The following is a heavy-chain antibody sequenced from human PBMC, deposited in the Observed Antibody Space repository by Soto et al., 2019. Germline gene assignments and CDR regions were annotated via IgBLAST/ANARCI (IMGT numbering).Heavy chain of an antibody. J-gene: IGHJ6*03. D-gene: IGHD5-12*01. V-gene: IGHV4-59*12. CDR3: ARAKWRYMDV. CDR2: IYYSGST. CDR1: GGSISSYY. Sequence: SETLSLTCTVSGGSISSYYWSWIRQPPGKGLEWIGYIYYSGSTNYNPSLKSRVTISVDTSKNQFSLKLSSVTAADTAVYYCARAKWRYMDVWGKGTTVTVSS.